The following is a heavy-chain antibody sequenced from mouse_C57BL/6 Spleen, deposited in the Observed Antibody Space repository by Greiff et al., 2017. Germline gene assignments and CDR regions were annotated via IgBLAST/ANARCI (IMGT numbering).Heavy chain of an antibody. D-gene: IGHD1-1*01. CDR2: ISSGGSTI. Sequence: EVQLVESGGGLVKPGGSLNLSCAASGFTFSDYGMHWVRQAPEKGLEWVAYISSGGSTIYYADTVTGRFTISRDNAKNTLFRKMTSLRSEDTAMYYCARRGTTVYDAMDYWGQGTAVTVSS. V-gene: IGHV5-17*01. CDR3: ARRGTTVYDAMDY. J-gene: IGHJ4*01. CDR1: GFTFSDYG.